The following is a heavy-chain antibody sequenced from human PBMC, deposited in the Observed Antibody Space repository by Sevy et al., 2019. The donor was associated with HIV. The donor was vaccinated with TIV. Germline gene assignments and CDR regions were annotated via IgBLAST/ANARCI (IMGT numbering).Heavy chain of an antibody. CDR2: ISGSGGST. CDR3: AKVSDYYYDSSGYQNFDY. D-gene: IGHD3-22*01. CDR1: GFTFSSYA. V-gene: IGHV3-23*01. J-gene: IGHJ4*02. Sequence: GGSLRLSCAASGFTFSSYAMSWVRQAPGKGLEWVSAISGSGGSTYYADSVKGRFTISRANSKNTLYLQMNSLRAEDTAVYYCAKVSDYYYDSSGYQNFDYWGQGTLVTVSS.